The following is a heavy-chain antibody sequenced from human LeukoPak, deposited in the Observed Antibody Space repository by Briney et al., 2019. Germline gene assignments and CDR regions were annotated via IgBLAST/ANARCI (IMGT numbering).Heavy chain of an antibody. V-gene: IGHV1-2*02. CDR2: INPNSGVR. J-gene: IGHJ4*02. Sequence: GASVTVSCKASVYTFTGYYLHWVRQAPGQGLEWMGWINPNSGVRNSAQKLQGRVTMTSDTSISTVYMVLSSLRSDDTAVYYCARPYDSSGYKIYYFDYWGQGPLVTVSS. CDR1: VYTFTGYY. CDR3: ARPYDSSGYKIYYFDY. D-gene: IGHD3-22*01.